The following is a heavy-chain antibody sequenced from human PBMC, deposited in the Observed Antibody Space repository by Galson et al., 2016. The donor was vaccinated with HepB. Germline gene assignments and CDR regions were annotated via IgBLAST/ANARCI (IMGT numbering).Heavy chain of an antibody. CDR2: INWSGTVT. CDR1: GFSFDVYG. V-gene: IGHV3-20*04. D-gene: IGHD3-3*01. J-gene: IGHJ4*02. CDR3: TRDLFDYWSGPEGY. Sequence: SLRLSCAASGFSFDVYGMSWVRQVPGKGLEWVAGINWSGTVTGDADSVKDRFTISRDNTQNSLYLEVSSLRAEDTALYYCTRDLFDYWSGPEGYWGQGTLVTVSS.